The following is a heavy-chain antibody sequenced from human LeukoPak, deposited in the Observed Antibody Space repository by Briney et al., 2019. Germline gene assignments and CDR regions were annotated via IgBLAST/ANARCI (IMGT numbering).Heavy chain of an antibody. Sequence: SQTLSLTCTVSGGSISSGDYYWSWIRQPPGKGLEWIGYIYYSGSTYYNPSLKSRVTISVDTSKNQFSLKLSSVTAADTAVYYYARAADTAMEPFDYWGQGTLVTVSS. D-gene: IGHD5-18*01. CDR2: IYYSGST. CDR1: GGSISSGDYY. J-gene: IGHJ4*02. V-gene: IGHV4-30-4*01. CDR3: ARAADTAMEPFDY.